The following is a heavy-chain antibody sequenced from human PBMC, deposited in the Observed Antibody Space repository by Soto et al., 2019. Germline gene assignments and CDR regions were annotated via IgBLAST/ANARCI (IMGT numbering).Heavy chain of an antibody. J-gene: IGHJ6*02. CDR3: AKDSLGDYYYYGMDV. CDR2: IGDSGSTT. Sequence: EVQLLESGGGLVQPGGSLRLSCAASGFTFSRFAMNWVRQAPGKGLEWVSGIGDSGSTTYYADSVQGRFTISRDNSKNTLFLQMNSLRAEDTAIYYGAKDSLGDYYYYGMDVWGQGTTVTVSS. CDR1: GFTFSRFA. V-gene: IGHV3-23*01. D-gene: IGHD2-15*01.